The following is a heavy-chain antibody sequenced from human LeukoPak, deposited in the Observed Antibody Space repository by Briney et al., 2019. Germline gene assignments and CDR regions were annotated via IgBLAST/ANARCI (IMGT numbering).Heavy chain of an antibody. CDR3: AREHCSSTSCPRGPFGY. D-gene: IGHD2-2*01. J-gene: IGHJ4*02. CDR1: GFTVSSNY. CDR2: IYSGGST. V-gene: IGHV3-66*01. Sequence: GGSLRLSCAASGFTVSSNYMSWVRQAPGKGLEWVSVIYSGGSTYYADSVKGRFTISRDNAKNSLYLQMNSLRAEDTAVYYCAREHCSSTSCPRGPFGYWGQGTLVTVSS.